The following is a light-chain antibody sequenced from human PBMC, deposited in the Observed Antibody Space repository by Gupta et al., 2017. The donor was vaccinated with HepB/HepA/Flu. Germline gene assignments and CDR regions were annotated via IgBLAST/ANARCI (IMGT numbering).Light chain of an antibody. J-gene: IGKJ2*04. V-gene: IGKV1-33*01. CDR3: HQYDNLPMCS. Sequence: DIQMTQSPSSLSASVGDRVTITCQASQDISNYLNWYQQKPGKAPKLLIYDASNWETGVPSRFSGSGYGKDFTFTISSRQQEDIASYYCHQYDNLPMCSFGQGTKLDIK. CDR1: QDISNY. CDR2: DAS.